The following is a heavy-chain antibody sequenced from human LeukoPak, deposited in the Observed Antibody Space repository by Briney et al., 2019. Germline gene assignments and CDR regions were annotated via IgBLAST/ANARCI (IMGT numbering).Heavy chain of an antibody. Sequence: PGGSLRLSCAASGFTFSTYSMNWVRQAPGKGLEWVSYISRSSTTIDYADFVKGRFTISRDNAKNSLYLQMNSLRDEDTAVYDCARDLHYGFDYWGQGALVTVSS. CDR1: GFTFSTYS. D-gene: IGHD3-10*01. J-gene: IGHJ4*02. V-gene: IGHV3-48*02. CDR3: ARDLHYGFDY. CDR2: ISRSSTTI.